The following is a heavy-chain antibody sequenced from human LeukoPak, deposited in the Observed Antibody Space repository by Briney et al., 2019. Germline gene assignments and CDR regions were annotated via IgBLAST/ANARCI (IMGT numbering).Heavy chain of an antibody. J-gene: IGHJ6*03. CDR3: AKNGDRGAYCSGGSCYPYYYYMDV. V-gene: IGHV3-23*01. D-gene: IGHD2-15*01. CDR2: ISSTGGTA. CDR1: GFTFSSFG. Sequence: PGGSLRLSCAASGFTFSSFGMSWVRQAPGKGLEWVSAISSTGGTAYYADSVKGRFTISRDNSKNTLYLQMNSLRAEDTAIYYCAKNGDRGAYCSGGSCYPYYYYMDVWGKGTTVTISS.